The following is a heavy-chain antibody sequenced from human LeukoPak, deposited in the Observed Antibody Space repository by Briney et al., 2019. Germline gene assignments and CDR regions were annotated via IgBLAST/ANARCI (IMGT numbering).Heavy chain of an antibody. Sequence: ASVKVSCKASGYTFTSYYMHWVRQAPGQGLEWMGIINPGGGSTSYAQKFQGRVTMTRDTSTSTVYMELSSLRSEDTAVYYCATTVVTPNYFDYWGQGTLVTVSS. CDR2: INPGGGST. V-gene: IGHV1-46*03. CDR1: GYTFTSYY. J-gene: IGHJ4*02. CDR3: ATTVVTPNYFDY. D-gene: IGHD4-23*01.